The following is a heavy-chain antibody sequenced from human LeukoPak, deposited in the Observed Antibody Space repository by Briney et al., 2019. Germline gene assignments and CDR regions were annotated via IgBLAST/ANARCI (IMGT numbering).Heavy chain of an antibody. J-gene: IGHJ4*02. CDR3: AGVNDILVGYHLDY. Sequence: SETLSLTCTVSGGPVRSGNYYWSWIRQPPGKELEWIGYIYYTGTTYYNPSLKSRVTISVDTSKNQFSLKLSSVTAADTAVYYCAGVNDILVGYHLDYWGQGILVTVSS. CDR1: GGPVRSGNYY. CDR2: IYYTGTT. D-gene: IGHD3-9*01. V-gene: IGHV4-61*01.